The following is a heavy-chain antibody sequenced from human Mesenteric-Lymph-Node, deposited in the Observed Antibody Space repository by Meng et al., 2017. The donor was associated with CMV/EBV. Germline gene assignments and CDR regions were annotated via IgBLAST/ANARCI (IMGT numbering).Heavy chain of an antibody. Sequence: GFTFDDYTMQWVRQAPGKSLEWVSLISWDGGTTYYAGSVKGRFTVSRDNSKNSLYLQMHSLRTEDTALYFCAKDIGGNYHDSKGIDYWGRGTLVTVSS. V-gene: IGHV3-43*01. D-gene: IGHD3-22*01. CDR2: ISWDGGTT. CDR1: GFTFDDYT. J-gene: IGHJ4*02. CDR3: AKDIGGNYHDSKGIDY.